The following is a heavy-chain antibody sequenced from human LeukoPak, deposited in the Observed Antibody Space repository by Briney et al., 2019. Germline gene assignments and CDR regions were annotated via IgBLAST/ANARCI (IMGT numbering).Heavy chain of an antibody. D-gene: IGHD6-19*01. V-gene: IGHV4-39*07. CDR1: GGSISSSRYF. Sequence: SETLSLTCTVSGGSISSSRYFWGWIRQPPGKGLEWIGSIYYGGSTYYNPSLKSRVTISLDTSKNPFSLKLSSVTAADTAVYYCAREPSYSSGWSEGRWFDPWGQGTLVTVSS. CDR3: AREPSYSSGWSEGRWFDP. J-gene: IGHJ5*02. CDR2: IYYGGST.